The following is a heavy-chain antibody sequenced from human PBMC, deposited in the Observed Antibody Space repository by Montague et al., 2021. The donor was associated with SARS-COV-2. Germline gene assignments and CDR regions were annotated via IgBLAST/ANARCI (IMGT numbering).Heavy chain of an antibody. D-gene: IGHD1-26*01. CDR1: RGSLRLASYH. J-gene: IGHJ4*01. Sequence: SETLSLTCTVPRGSLRLASYHWGWIRQPPGKGLEWIGSIYHTGSTYYDPSLESRVTMSVDNSKNQFSLMLTPVTAADTAVYYCANFYSGSYNYWGHGSLVTVSS. CDR2: IYHTGST. V-gene: IGHV4-39*01. CDR3: ANFYSGSYNY.